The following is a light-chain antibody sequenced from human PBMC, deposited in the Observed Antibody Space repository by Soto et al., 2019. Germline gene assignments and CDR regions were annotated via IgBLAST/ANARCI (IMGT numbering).Light chain of an antibody. V-gene: IGKV3-20*01. J-gene: IGKJ4*01. CDR3: QQYGSSPLT. CDR1: QSVSSSY. Sequence: IGLTHSPGTLSLSPWEIATRSCRASQSVSSSYLAWYQQKPGQAPRLLIYGASSRATGIPDRFSGSGSGTDFTLTISRLEPEDFAVYYCQQYGSSPLTFGGGTRWIS. CDR2: GAS.